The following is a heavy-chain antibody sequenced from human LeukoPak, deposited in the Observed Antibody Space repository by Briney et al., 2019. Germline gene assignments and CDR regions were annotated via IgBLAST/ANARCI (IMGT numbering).Heavy chain of an antibody. V-gene: IGHV4-59*01. Sequence: SETLSLTCTVSGDSISSYYWSWIRQPPGKGLEYIGYIYYSGSTNYNPSLKSRVTISVDTSKNQFSLKLTSVTAADTAVYYCARRYGSGSRDLFDYWGQGTLVTVSS. CDR1: GDSISSYY. CDR2: IYYSGST. D-gene: IGHD3-10*01. CDR3: ARRYGSGSRDLFDY. J-gene: IGHJ4*02.